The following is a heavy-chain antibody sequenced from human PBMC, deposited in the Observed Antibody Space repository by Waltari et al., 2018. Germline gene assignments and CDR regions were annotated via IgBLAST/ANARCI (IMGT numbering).Heavy chain of an antibody. CDR3: ATDLTGTNSLDY. J-gene: IGHJ4*02. CDR1: GYTLNELS. Sequence: QVQLVQSGAEVKKPGASVKVSCKVSGYTLNELSMHWVRQAPGKGLEWMGGFDPEDGETIYAEKFQGRVTITADTSTDTAYMELSSLRSEDTAVYYCATDLTGTNSLDYWGQGTLVTVSS. D-gene: IGHD1-7*01. V-gene: IGHV1-24*01. CDR2: FDPEDGET.